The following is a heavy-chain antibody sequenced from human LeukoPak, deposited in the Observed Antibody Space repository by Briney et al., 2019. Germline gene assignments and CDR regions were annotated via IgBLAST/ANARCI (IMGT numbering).Heavy chain of an antibody. J-gene: IGHJ4*02. CDR2: INSDGSST. D-gene: IGHD6-19*01. Sequence: GGSLRLSCAVSGITFNRYAMNWVRQAPGKGLVWVSRINSDGSSTSYADSVKGRFTISRDNAKNTLYLQMNSLRAEDTAVYYCARVRSSGWSYFDYWGQGTLVTVSS. CDR1: GITFNRYA. V-gene: IGHV3-74*01. CDR3: ARVRSSGWSYFDY.